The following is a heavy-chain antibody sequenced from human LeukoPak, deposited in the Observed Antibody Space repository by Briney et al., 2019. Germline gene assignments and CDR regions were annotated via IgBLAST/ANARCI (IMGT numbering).Heavy chain of an antibody. CDR3: ARGGIVVAGTGGYYYYMDV. CDR2: IHHSGTT. CDR1: GGSISSGWW. Sequence: SETLSLTCAVSGGSISSGWWWSWVRQSPGKGLEWIAEIHHSGTTHYNPSLKSRLSISVDKSKNQFSLKLTSMAAADTAVYYCARGGIVVAGTGGYYYYMDVWGKGTTVTVSS. D-gene: IGHD6-19*01. J-gene: IGHJ6*03. V-gene: IGHV4-4*02.